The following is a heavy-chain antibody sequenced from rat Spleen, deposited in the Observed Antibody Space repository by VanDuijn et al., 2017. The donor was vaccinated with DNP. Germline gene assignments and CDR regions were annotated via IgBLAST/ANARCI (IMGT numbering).Heavy chain of an antibody. CDR1: GFSLTDFS. V-gene: IGHV2S8*01. CDR3: ARTYGYTLYYFDF. J-gene: IGHJ2*01. Sequence: VQLVESGGDLVQPGRSLKLSCVASGFSLTDFSVHWVRQPPGKVLEWIAAISGSGSAFYNSALKSRLNISRDTSKNQVFLKMNSLQTEDTAIYYCARTYGYTLYYFDFWGQGVVVTVSS. CDR2: ISGSGSA. D-gene: IGHD1-6*01.